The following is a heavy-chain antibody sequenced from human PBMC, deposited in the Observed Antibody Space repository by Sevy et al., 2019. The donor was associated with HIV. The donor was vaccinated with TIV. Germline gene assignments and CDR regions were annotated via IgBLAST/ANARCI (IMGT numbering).Heavy chain of an antibody. J-gene: IGHJ4*02. V-gene: IGHV1-46*01. CDR3: VRADPAQHFDS. Sequence: ASGKVSCEASGDAFTNYYIHWVRQAPGQGLEWMGIISPDGDSANYTQQFQGRVTMTRDTSTSTIYMELSSLRSEDTAVYYCVRADPAQHFDSWGQGTLVTVSS. CDR1: GDAFTNYY. CDR2: ISPDGDSA.